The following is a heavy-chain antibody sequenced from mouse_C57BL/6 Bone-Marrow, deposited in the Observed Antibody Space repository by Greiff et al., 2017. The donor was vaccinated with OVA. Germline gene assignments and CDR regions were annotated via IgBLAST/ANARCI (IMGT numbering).Heavy chain of an antibody. CDR2: ISYDGSN. D-gene: IGHD2-1*01. CDR1: GYSITSGYY. J-gene: IGHJ2*01. CDR3: AREGIYYAYYFDY. V-gene: IGHV3-6*01. Sequence: ESGPGLVKPSQSLSLTCSVTGYSITSGYYWNWIRQFPGNKLEWMGYISYDGSNNYNPSLKNRISITRDTSKNQFFLKLNSVTTEDTATYYCAREGIYYAYYFDYWGQGTTLTVSS.